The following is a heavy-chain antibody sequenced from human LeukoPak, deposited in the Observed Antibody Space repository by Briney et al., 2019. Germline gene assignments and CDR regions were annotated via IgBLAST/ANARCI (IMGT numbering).Heavy chain of an antibody. CDR2: MNPNSGNT. CDR1: GYSFTSYD. Sequence: ASVKVSCKASGYSFTSYDINWVRQATGQGLEWMGWMNPNSGNTGYAQKFQGRVSITRNTSISTAYMELSRLRSDDTAVYYCAREATNPTLNWFDPWGQGTLVTVSS. CDR3: AREATNPTLNWFDP. J-gene: IGHJ5*02. V-gene: IGHV1-8*01.